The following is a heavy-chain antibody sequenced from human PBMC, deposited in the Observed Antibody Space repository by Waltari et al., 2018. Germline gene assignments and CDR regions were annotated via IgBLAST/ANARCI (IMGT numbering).Heavy chain of an antibody. CDR2: IKQDGSEK. D-gene: IGHD3-3*01. J-gene: IGHJ6*02. V-gene: IGHV3-7*01. Sequence: VESGGGLVQPGGSLRLSCAASGFTFNIYWMSWVRQAPGKGLEWVANIKQDGSEKYYVDSVKGRFIISRDNAKNSLYLQINSLRADDTAVYYCARGVRDGNNWNFYYAMDVWGQGTTVTASS. CDR3: ARGVRDGNNWNFYYAMDV. CDR1: GFTFNIYW.